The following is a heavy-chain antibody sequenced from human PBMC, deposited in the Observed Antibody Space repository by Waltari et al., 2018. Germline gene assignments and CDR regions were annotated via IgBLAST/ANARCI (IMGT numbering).Heavy chain of an antibody. CDR3: ARAGTTLIWGVAE. D-gene: IGHD3-10*01. Sequence: QVQLVQSGAEVKRPGASVKVSCKASGYTFTDYSMHWVRQAPGQGIEWMGIINPSGGGTTYTQKFQDRVTRTRDTSTNTVYMELSSLGSEDTAVYYCARAGTTLIWGVAEWGQGTLVTVSS. V-gene: IGHV1-46*01. CDR2: INPSGGGT. CDR1: GYTFTDYS. J-gene: IGHJ4*02.